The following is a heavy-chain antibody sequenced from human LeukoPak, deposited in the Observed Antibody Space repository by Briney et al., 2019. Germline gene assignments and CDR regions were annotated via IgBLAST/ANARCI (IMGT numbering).Heavy chain of an antibody. V-gene: IGHV4-59*10. CDR1: GGSLSGHY. J-gene: IGHJ3*02. CDR2: IYTSGST. D-gene: IGHD3-22*01. Sequence: SETLSLTCAVYGGSLSGHYWSWIRQPAGKGLEWIGRIYTSGSTNYNPSLKSRVAISIDTSKNQFSLKLSSVTAADTAVYYCARTEDYYDSSGYYHRALDAFDIWGQGTMVTVSS. CDR3: ARTEDYYDSSGYYHRALDAFDI.